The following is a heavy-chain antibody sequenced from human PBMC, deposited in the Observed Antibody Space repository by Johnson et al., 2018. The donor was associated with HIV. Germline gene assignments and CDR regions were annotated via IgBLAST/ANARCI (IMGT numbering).Heavy chain of an antibody. CDR3: ARGRDSSGFNDAFDI. Sequence: ESGGGVVQPGRSLRLSCAASGFTFSSYAMHWVRQAPGKGLEWVAVISYDGSNKYYADSVKGRFTISRDISKNTIYLQMNSLRAGDTAVYYCARGRDSSGFNDAFDIWGQGTMVTVSS. CDR2: ISYDGSNK. V-gene: IGHV3-30*14. J-gene: IGHJ3*02. D-gene: IGHD3-22*01. CDR1: GFTFSSYA.